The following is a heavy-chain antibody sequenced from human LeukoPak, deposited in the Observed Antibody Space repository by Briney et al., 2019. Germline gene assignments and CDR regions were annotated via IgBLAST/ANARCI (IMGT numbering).Heavy chain of an antibody. D-gene: IGHD5-18*01. CDR3: ARVIGDTAMVGDWYFDL. CDR2: IIPIFGTA. J-gene: IGHJ2*01. V-gene: IGHV1-69*13. CDR1: GGTFSSYA. Sequence: ASVKVSCKASGGTFSSYAISWVRQAPGQGLEWMGGIIPIFGTANYAQKFQGGVTITADESTSTAYMELSSLRSEDTAVYYCARVIGDTAMVGDWYFDLWGRGTLVTVSS.